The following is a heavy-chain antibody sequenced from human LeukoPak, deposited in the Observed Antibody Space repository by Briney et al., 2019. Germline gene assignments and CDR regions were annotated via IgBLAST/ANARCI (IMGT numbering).Heavy chain of an antibody. CDR1: GGTFSSYA. V-gene: IGHV1-69*13. J-gene: IGHJ4*02. Sequence: ASVKVSCKASGGTFSSYAISWVRQAPGQGLEWMGGIIPIFGTANYAQKFQGRVTITADESTSTAYMELSSLRLEDTAVYYCARDLSGPGGSYWGQGTLVTVSS. CDR3: ARDLSGPGGSY. CDR2: IIPIFGTA. D-gene: IGHD1-26*01.